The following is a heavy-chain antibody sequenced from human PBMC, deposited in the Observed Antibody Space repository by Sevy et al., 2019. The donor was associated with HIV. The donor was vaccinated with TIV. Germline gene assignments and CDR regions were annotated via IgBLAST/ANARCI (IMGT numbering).Heavy chain of an antibody. CDR3: ARHVLPNRAYESRSYGSYWYFDL. Sequence: SETLSLTCTVSGGSISSSNYYWGWIRQPPGKGLEWIANVYYIGSSYYNPSLKSRVTISVDTSRNQFSLKLRSVTAADTALYYCARHVLPNRAYESRSYGSYWYFDLWGRGTLVTVSS. D-gene: IGHD3-10*01. J-gene: IGHJ2*01. CDR1: GGSISSSNYY. V-gene: IGHV4-39*01. CDR2: VYYIGSS.